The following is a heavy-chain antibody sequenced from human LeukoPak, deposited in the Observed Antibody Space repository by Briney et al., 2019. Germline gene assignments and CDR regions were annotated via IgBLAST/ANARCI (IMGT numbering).Heavy chain of an antibody. CDR1: GLTFSTSG. Sequence: GGSLRLSCTASGLTFSTSGFNWVRQAPGKGLEWVASIGPTGSDRYHADSTKGRFTISRDNANNFLYLQMNSLRAEDTAVYYCATETNGRHYDYWGQGTLLTVSS. CDR3: ATETNGRHYDY. CDR2: IGPTGSDR. J-gene: IGHJ4*02. D-gene: IGHD1-14*01. V-gene: IGHV3-21*06.